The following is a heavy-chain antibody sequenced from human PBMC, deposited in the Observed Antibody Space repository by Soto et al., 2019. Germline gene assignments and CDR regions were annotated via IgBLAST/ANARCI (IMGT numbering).Heavy chain of an antibody. J-gene: IGHJ4*02. D-gene: IGHD2-8*01. CDR3: ARAPLNLYCTNGVCYDY. V-gene: IGHV4-61*01. Sequence: SETLSLTCTVSGGSVSSGSYYWSWIRQPPGKGLEWIGYIYYSGSTNYNPSLKSRVTISVDTSKNQFSLKLSSVTAADTAVYYCARAPLNLYCTNGVCYDYWGQGTPVTVS. CDR2: IYYSGST. CDR1: GGSVSSGSYY.